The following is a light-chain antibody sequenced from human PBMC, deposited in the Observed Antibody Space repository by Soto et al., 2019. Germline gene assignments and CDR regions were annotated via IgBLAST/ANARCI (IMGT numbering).Light chain of an antibody. J-gene: IGKJ1*01. CDR1: QSVNRN. CDR3: QQYNNWWT. V-gene: IGKV3-15*01. Sequence: EIVMTQSPATLSVSPGERATLSCRASQSVNRNLAWYQQKPGQAPRLLIYAASTRATGIPARFSGSGSETEFTPTISSLQSEDGAIYYCQQYNNWWTFGQGTKVEI. CDR2: AAS.